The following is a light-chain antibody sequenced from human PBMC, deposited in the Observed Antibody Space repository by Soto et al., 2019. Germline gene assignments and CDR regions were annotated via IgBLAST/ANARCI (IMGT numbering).Light chain of an antibody. CDR1: QTLSNSF. CDR3: QQYGTSEII. V-gene: IGKV3-20*01. Sequence: EIVLTQSPGTLSLSPGERATLSFRSSQTLSNSFISWYQQKPGQAPRLLIYDTSSRATGVPDRYSASGSGTDFTLTISRLEPEDFAVFFCQQYGTSEIIFGQGTRLEI. J-gene: IGKJ5*01. CDR2: DTS.